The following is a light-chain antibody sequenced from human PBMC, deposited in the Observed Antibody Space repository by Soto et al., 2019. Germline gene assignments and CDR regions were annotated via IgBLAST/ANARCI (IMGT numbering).Light chain of an antibody. CDR3: QQYTDWPRT. CDR2: GAS. J-gene: IGKJ1*01. Sequence: EIVMTQSPATLSVSPGERATLSCRASQSVSSNLAWYQQKPGQAPRLLIYGASTRATGIPARFSGSGSGTEFTLTISSPLSEDFAVYYCQQYTDWPRTFGQGTKEEIK. CDR1: QSVSSN. V-gene: IGKV3-15*01.